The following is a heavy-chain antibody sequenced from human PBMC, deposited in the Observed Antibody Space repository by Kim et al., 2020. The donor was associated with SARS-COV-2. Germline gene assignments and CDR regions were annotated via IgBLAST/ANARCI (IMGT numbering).Heavy chain of an antibody. CDR3: ARNYYYGSGSYYPGRHDA. CDR2: INHSGST. CDR1: GGSFSGYY. J-gene: IGHJ3*01. Sequence: SETLSLTCAVYGGSFSGYYWSWIRQPPGKGLEWIGEINHSGSTNYNPSLKSRVTISVDTSKNQFSLKLSSVTAADTAVYYCARNYYYGSGSYYPGRHDA. V-gene: IGHV4-34*01. D-gene: IGHD3-10*01.